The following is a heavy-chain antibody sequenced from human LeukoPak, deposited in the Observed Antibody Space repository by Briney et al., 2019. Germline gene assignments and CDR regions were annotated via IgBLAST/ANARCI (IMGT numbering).Heavy chain of an antibody. D-gene: IGHD2-15*01. CDR2: IYPGDSDT. CDR3: ARSCSGGSCYPDY. V-gene: IGHV5-51*01. Sequence: GESLKISCKGSGYTFTSYWIGWVRQMPGKGLEWMGIIYPGDSDTRYSPSFQGQVTISADKSISTAYLHWSSLKASDTAMYYCARSCSGGSCYPDYWGQGTLVTVSS. CDR1: GYTFTSYW. J-gene: IGHJ4*02.